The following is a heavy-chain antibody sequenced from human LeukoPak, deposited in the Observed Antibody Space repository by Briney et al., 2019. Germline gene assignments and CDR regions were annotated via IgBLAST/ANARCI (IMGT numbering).Heavy chain of an antibody. Sequence: GGSLRLSCAASGFTFSSYTMSWVRQAPGKGLGWVSAISGMGDSTYYADSVKGRFNISRDDHKHPLFLQTNSLRAEDTAVYYCARGVIAAAGFFDFWGQGALVTVSS. CDR3: ARGVIAAAGFFDF. CDR2: ISGMGDST. D-gene: IGHD6-13*01. J-gene: IGHJ4*02. CDR1: GFTFSSYT. V-gene: IGHV3-23*01.